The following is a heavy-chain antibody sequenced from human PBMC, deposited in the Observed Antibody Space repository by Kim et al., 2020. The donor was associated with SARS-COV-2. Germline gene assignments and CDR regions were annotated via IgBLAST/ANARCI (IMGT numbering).Heavy chain of an antibody. CDR3: ASGVVTAMNDY. J-gene: IGHJ4*02. D-gene: IGHD2-21*02. CDR1: GFTFSSYW. Sequence: GGSLRLSCAASGFTFSSYWMHWVRQAPGKGLVWVSRINSDGSSTSYADSVKGRFTISRDNAKNTLYLQMNSLRAEDTAVYYCASGVVTAMNDYWGQGTLVTVSS. V-gene: IGHV3-74*01. CDR2: INSDGSST.